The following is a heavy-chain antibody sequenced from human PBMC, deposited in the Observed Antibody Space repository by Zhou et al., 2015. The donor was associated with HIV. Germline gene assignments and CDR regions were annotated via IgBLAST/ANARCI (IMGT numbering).Heavy chain of an antibody. V-gene: IGHV1-69*01. CDR3: ARSVEHQLVPAIVVVPAAMGL. J-gene: IGHJ4*02. CDR1: GGTFSSYA. CDR2: IIPIFGTA. D-gene: IGHD2-2*01. Sequence: QVQLVQSGAEVKKPGSSVKVSCKASGGTFSSYAISWVRQAPGQGLEWMGGIIPIFGTANYAQKFQGRVTITADESTSTAYMELSSLRSEDTAVYYCARSVEHQLVPAIVVVPAAMGLWGQGTLVTVSS.